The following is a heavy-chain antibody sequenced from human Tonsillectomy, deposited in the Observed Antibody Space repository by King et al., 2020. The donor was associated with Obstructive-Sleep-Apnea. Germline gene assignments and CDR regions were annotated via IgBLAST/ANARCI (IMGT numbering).Heavy chain of an antibody. V-gene: IGHV4-34*01. CDR2: INHSGST. D-gene: IGHD4-23*01. J-gene: IGHJ6*02. CDR1: GGSFSGYY. Sequence: VQLPQWGAGLLKPSETLSLTCAVYGGSFSGYYWSWIRQPPGKGLEWIGEINHSGSTNYNPSLKSRVTISVDTSKNQFSLKLSSVTAADTAVYYCARGLTTVVTGLYYYGMDVWGQGTTVTVSS. CDR3: ARGLTTVVTGLYYYGMDV.